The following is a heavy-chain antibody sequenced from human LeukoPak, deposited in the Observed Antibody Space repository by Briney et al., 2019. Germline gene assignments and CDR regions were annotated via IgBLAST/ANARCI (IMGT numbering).Heavy chain of an antibody. CDR1: GFTFNNYW. Sequence: PGGSLRLSCAASGFTFNNYWMHWVRQAPGEGLVWISRINSDGRSTNYADSVKGRFNISRDNAKNTVYLQMNSLRTEDTAVYYCARPPGTSPCFDYWGQGILVTVSS. V-gene: IGHV3-74*01. CDR2: INSDGRST. D-gene: IGHD1-1*01. J-gene: IGHJ4*02. CDR3: ARPPGTSPCFDY.